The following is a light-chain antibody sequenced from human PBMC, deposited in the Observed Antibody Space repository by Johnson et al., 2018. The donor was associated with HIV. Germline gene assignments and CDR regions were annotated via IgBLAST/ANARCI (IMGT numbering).Light chain of an antibody. CDR3: ATWDSSLSVYV. CDR1: SSNIENNY. Sequence: QSVLTQPPSVSATPGQKVTISCSGSSSNIENNYVSWYQQLPETAPKLLIYENNKRPSGIPDRFSGSKSGTSATLVITGLQTGDEADYHCATWDSSLSVYVFGTGTKVTVL. J-gene: IGLJ1*01. V-gene: IGLV1-51*02. CDR2: ENN.